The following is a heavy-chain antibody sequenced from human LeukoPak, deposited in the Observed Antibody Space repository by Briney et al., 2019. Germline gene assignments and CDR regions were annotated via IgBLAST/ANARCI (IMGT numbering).Heavy chain of an antibody. Sequence: VASVKVSCKASGYTFTSYDINWVRQATGQGLEWMGWMNPNSGNTGYAQKFQGRVTITRNTSISTAYMELSSLRSEDTAVYYCARGAAAAGTWDPNDYYYYYYMDVWGKGTTVTVSS. J-gene: IGHJ6*03. CDR3: ARGAAAAGTWDPNDYYYYYYMDV. V-gene: IGHV1-8*01. CDR1: GYTFTSYD. D-gene: IGHD6-13*01. CDR2: MNPNSGNT.